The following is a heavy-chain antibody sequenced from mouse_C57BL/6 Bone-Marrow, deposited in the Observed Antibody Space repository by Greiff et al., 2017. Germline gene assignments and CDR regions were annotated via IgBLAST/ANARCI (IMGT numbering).Heavy chain of an antibody. Sequence: VKLMESGPGLVAPSQSLSITCTVSGFSLTSYGVDWVRQSPGKGLEWLGVIWGVGSTNYNSAPKSRLSISKDNSKSQVFLKKSSLQTDDTAMYYCAIYRAGYAMGYWGEGTSVTVSS. CDR3: AIYRAGYAMGY. V-gene: IGHV2-6*01. CDR2: IWGVGST. CDR1: GFSLTSYG. J-gene: IGHJ4*01. D-gene: IGHD2-1*01.